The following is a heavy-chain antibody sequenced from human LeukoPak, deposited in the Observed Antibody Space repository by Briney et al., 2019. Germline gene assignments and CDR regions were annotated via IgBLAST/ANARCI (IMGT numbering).Heavy chain of an antibody. CDR3: ARNYYDSSGELDY. CDR1: GGSFSGYY. D-gene: IGHD3-22*01. V-gene: IGHV4-34*01. CDR2: INHSGST. J-gene: IGHJ4*02. Sequence: SETLSLTCAVYGGSFSGYYWSWIRQPPGKGLEWIGEINHSGSTNYNPSLKSRVTISVDTSKNQFSLKLSSVTAADTAVYYCARNYYDSSGELDYWGQGTLVTVSS.